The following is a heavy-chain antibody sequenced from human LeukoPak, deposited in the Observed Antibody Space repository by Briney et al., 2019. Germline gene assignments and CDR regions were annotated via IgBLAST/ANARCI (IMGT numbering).Heavy chain of an antibody. CDR2: TSYNGNT. CDR1: GYTFSNYG. Sequence: ASVKVSCKASGYTFSNYGISWVRQAPGLGLEWMGWTSYNGNTNYAQKFQDRVTVTTDTSTTTAYMELRSLESDDTAVYYCARHSGSGWQALGHWGQGTLVTVSS. CDR3: ARHSGSGWQALGH. D-gene: IGHD6-19*01. J-gene: IGHJ4*02. V-gene: IGHV1-18*04.